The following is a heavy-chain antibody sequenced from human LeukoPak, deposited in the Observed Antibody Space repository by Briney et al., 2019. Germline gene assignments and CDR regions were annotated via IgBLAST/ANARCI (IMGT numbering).Heavy chain of an antibody. D-gene: IGHD6-19*01. J-gene: IGHJ4*02. V-gene: IGHV3-48*01. Sequence: PGGSLRLSCAASAFTFSSYSMNWVRQAPGKGLEWISYISSPSGTIYYADSVKGRFTMSRDNAKNSLYLQMNSLRAEDTAVYYCATDGRSSGWYGFDYWGQGILVTVSS. CDR1: AFTFSSYS. CDR3: ATDGRSSGWYGFDY. CDR2: ISSPSGTI.